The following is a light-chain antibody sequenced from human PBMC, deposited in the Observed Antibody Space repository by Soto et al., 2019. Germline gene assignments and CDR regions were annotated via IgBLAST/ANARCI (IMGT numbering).Light chain of an antibody. CDR3: SSYTGSTTLGV. J-gene: IGLJ1*01. V-gene: IGLV2-14*01. CDR2: DVS. Sequence: QSVLTQPASVSGSPGQSITISCTGTSSDVGVYNYVSWYQQHPGKAPKLIIYDVSNRPSGVSNRFSGSKSGNTASLTISGLQAEDEADYYCSSYTGSTTLGVFGTGTKVTVL. CDR1: SSDVGVYNY.